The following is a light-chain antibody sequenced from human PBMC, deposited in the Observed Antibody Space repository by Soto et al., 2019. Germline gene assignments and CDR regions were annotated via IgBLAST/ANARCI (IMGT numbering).Light chain of an antibody. CDR1: KDISTS. CDR3: QQYENLPT. J-gene: IGKJ5*01. V-gene: IGKV1D-12*01. Sequence: QVTQSPSSVSASVGDRVTITCQTSKDISTSVAWYQQKPGKAPNLLIYSASALHRGVPSRFSGSGSGADFTLTVSSLQPEDSATYYCQQYENLPTFGQGTRLEIK. CDR2: SAS.